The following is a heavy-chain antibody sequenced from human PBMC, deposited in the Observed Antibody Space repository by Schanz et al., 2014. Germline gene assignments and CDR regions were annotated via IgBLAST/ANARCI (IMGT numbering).Heavy chain of an antibody. CDR3: ARGRRGDCRRTSCTYYFDY. D-gene: IGHD2-2*01. Sequence: VQLLESGGALEQPGGSLRLSCAVSGFTVRSYAMHWVRQAPGKGLEWVAAISYDGSNQYYTDSVKGRFTVSRENGKNSLYLQMNSLRAGDTAVYYCARGRRGDCRRTSCTYYFDYWGQGTLVTVSS. CDR2: ISYDGSNQ. J-gene: IGHJ4*02. CDR1: GFTVRSYA. V-gene: IGHV3-30*14.